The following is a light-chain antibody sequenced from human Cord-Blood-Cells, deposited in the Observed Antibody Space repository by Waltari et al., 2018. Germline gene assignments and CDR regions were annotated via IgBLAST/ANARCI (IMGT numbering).Light chain of an antibody. Sequence: QSALTQPASVSGSPGQSITISCTGTSSDVGSYNLVSWYQQHPGKAPKLMIYEGSKRPSGVSNRFAGPTSGNTASLTISGLQAEDEADYYCFSYAGSSTYVVGTGTKVTVL. CDR1: SSDVGSYNL. CDR2: EGS. V-gene: IGLV2-23*01. CDR3: FSYAGSSTYV. J-gene: IGLJ1*01.